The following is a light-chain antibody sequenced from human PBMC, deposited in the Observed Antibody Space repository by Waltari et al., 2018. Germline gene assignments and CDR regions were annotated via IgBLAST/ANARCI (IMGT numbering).Light chain of an antibody. V-gene: IGKV3-15*01. CDR1: QRISTN. Sequence: IVMTQSPATLSVSPGERATLSCSASQRISTNLAWFQEKPGQAPRLLIYCASTRATGVPARFSGSGSGTYFTLVISSLQSEDFAVYYCQQYDKWLRYSFGQGTKLEIK. CDR2: CAS. CDR3: QQYDKWLRYS. J-gene: IGKJ2*01.